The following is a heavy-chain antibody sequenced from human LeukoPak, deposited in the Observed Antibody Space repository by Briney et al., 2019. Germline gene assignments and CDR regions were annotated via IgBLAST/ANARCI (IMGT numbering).Heavy chain of an antibody. CDR3: AKCVIKYYYGSGNAFDI. J-gene: IGHJ3*02. CDR1: GFTFDDYA. V-gene: IGHV3-9*01. CDR2: ISWNSGSI. D-gene: IGHD3-10*01. Sequence: GGSLRLSCAASGFTFDDYAMHWDRQAPGKGLEWVSGISWNSGSIGYADSVKGRFTISRDNAKNSLYLQMNSLRAEDTALYYCAKCVIKYYYGSGNAFDIWGQGTMVTVSS.